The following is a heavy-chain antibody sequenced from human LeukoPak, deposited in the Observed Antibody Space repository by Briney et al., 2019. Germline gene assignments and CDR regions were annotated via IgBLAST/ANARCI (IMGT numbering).Heavy chain of an antibody. V-gene: IGHV3-30-3*02. CDR1: GFTFSSYA. CDR3: AKQPRGGAYYYDSSGYYYFDY. J-gene: IGHJ4*02. Sequence: GGSLRLSCAASGFTFSSYAMHWVRQAPGKGLEWVAVISYDGSNKYYADSVKGRFTISRDNSKNTLYLQMNSLRAEDTAVYYCAKQPRGGAYYYDSSGYYYFDYWGQGTLVTVSS. CDR2: ISYDGSNK. D-gene: IGHD3-22*01.